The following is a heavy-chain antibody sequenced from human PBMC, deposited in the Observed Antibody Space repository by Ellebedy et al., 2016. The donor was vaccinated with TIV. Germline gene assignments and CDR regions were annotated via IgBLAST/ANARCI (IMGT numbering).Heavy chain of an antibody. CDR3: ARDKVEGPTTFNY. V-gene: IGHV3-7*01. D-gene: IGHD1-26*01. J-gene: IGHJ4*02. CDR1: GFSFSSYW. CDR2: IKQDGSER. Sequence: GESLKISCAASGFSFSSYWMSRVRQAPGKGSEWVANIKQDGSERYYVDSVKDRFTISRDNAKSSLYLQMNSLRAEDTAVYYCARDKVEGPTTFNYWGQGALVTVSS.